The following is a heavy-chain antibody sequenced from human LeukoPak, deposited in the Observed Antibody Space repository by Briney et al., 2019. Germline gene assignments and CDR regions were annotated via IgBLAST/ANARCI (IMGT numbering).Heavy chain of an antibody. CDR3: ARWGAGDY. Sequence: SETLSLTCTVSGGSISSGSYYWSWIRQPAGKGLEWIGRIYTSGSTNYNSPLKGRVTISVDTSKNQFSLKLSSVTAADTAVYYCARWGAGDYWGQGTLVTVSS. CDR1: GGSISSGSYY. D-gene: IGHD3-16*01. CDR2: IYTSGST. J-gene: IGHJ4*02. V-gene: IGHV4-61*02.